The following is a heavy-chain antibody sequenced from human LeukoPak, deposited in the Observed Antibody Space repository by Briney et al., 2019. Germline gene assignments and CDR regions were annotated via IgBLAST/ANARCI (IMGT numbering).Heavy chain of an antibody. J-gene: IGHJ5*02. CDR2: IYYSEST. V-gene: IGHV4-39*01. CDR1: GGSISSSSYY. D-gene: IGHD3-10*01. Sequence: SETLSLTCTVSGGSISSSSYYWGWIRQPPGKGLEWIGFIYYSESTYYNPSLKSRVTISVDTSKNQFSLKLRSVTAADTAVYSCARNRYYYGSGNYGVPNWFDPWGQGTLVTVSS. CDR3: ARNRYYYGSGNYGVPNWFDP.